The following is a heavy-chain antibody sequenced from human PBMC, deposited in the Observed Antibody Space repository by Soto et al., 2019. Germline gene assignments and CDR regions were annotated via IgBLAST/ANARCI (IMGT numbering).Heavy chain of an antibody. D-gene: IGHD5-18*01. CDR3: ASGSDTAMGTLREKYYYYYGMDV. Sequence: QVQLQESGPGLVKPSETLSLTCTVSGGSISSYYWSWIRQPPGKGLEWIGYIYYSGSTNYNPSLKSRVTISVATSNNQFSLKLSSVTAADTAVYYCASGSDTAMGTLREKYYYYYGMDVWGQGTTVTVSS. J-gene: IGHJ6*02. CDR2: IYYSGST. CDR1: GGSISSYY. V-gene: IGHV4-59*01.